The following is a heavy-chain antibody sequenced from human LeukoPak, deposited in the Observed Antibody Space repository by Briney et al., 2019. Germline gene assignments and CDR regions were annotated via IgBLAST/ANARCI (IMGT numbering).Heavy chain of an antibody. Sequence: SETLSLSCTVSGGSFSSYSMNWIRQPPGKGLEWIGYIYYTGTTDYNPSLKSRVSISVDTSKNQFSLKLSSVTAADTAVYYCARESVGYPIWLEPWGQGTPVTVSS. CDR2: IYYTGTT. J-gene: IGHJ5*02. CDR3: ARESVGYPIWLEP. V-gene: IGHV4-59*01. D-gene: IGHD3-16*02. CDR1: GGSFSSYS.